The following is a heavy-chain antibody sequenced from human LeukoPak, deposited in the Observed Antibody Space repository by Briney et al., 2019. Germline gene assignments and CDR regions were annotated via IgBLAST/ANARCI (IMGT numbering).Heavy chain of an antibody. J-gene: IGHJ4*02. CDR2: SIPIFGTA. CDR3: ARVDYDFWSGYSSPFDY. CDR1: GGTFSSYT. D-gene: IGHD3-3*01. V-gene: IGHV1-69*15. Sequence: SVKVSCKASGGTFSSYTFSWVRQAPGQGLEWMGRSIPIFGTANYAQKFQGRVTITADESTSTAYMELSSLRSEDTAVYYCARVDYDFWSGYSSPFDYWGQGTLVTVSS.